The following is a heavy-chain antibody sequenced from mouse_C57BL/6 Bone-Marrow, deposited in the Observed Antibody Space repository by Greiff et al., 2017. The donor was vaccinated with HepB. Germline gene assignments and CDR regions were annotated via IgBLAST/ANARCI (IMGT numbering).Heavy chain of an antibody. J-gene: IGHJ2*01. Sequence: VQLQQPGAELVRPGSSVKLSCKASGYTFTSYWMHWVKQRPIQGLEWIGNIDPSDSETHYNQKFKDKATLTVDKSSSTAYMQLSSLTSEDSAVYYCARDYYGSSFRGSFDYWGQGTTLTVSS. V-gene: IGHV1-52*01. D-gene: IGHD1-1*01. CDR3: ARDYYGSSFRGSFDY. CDR2: IDPSDSET. CDR1: GYTFTSYW.